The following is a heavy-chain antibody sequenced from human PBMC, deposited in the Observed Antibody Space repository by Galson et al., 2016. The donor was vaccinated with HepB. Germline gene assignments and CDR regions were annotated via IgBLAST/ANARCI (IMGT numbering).Heavy chain of an antibody. CDR1: GFIFSTYA. D-gene: IGHD6-13*01. Sequence: SLRLSCAGSGFIFSTYAMSWVRQAPGKGLEWVSGIRGSGGGIDYADSVKGRFTISRDNARKSLYLQMNSLRPDDTAVYYCAREDSSWYGYYGMDVWGQGTTVTVSS. J-gene: IGHJ6*02. V-gene: IGHV3-23*01. CDR3: AREDSSWYGYYGMDV. CDR2: IRGSGGGI.